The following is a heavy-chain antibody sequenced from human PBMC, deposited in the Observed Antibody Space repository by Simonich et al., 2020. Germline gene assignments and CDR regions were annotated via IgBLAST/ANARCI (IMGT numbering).Heavy chain of an antibody. CDR2: INPKHGGT. CDR1: GYTFTGYY. CDR3: ARSSDLLNWNDGPYY. J-gene: IGHJ4*02. D-gene: IGHD1-1*01. V-gene: IGHV1-2*02. Sequence: QVQLVQSGAEVKKPGASVKVSCKASGYTFTGYYMHWVQQAPGQGLEGMGWINPKHGGTNYAQKFQGRVTMTRYTSISTAYMELSRLRSDDTAVYYCARSSDLLNWNDGPYYWGQGTLVTVSS.